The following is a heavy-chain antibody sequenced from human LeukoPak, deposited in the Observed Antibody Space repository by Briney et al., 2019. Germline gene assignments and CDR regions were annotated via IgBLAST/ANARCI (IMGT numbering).Heavy chain of an antibody. CDR2: IRSSGNSI. Sequence: GGSLKLSCAVSGFTFSSYEMNWVRQAPGKGLEWISYIRSSGNSIYYADSVKGRFTISRDNAKNSLNLQMNSLRAEDTAVYYCAKDPTHYRVWDYYETIGLSYWGQGTLVTVSS. V-gene: IGHV3-48*03. J-gene: IGHJ4*02. CDR1: GFTFSSYE. D-gene: IGHD3-22*01. CDR3: AKDPTHYRVWDYYETIGLSY.